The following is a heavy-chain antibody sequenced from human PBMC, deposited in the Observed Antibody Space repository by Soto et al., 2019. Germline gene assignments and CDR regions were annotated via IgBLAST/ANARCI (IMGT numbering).Heavy chain of an antibody. V-gene: IGHV4-34*01. CDR3: ARGHGRFAH. Sequence: SDTLSLTCDVSGESFTGYYWAWIRQPPGRGLEGIGEINRSGVTTYHPYHTRRVTISLDTSRSQFSLKLDSLTAADTAFYFCARGHGRFAHWGQGTLVTVS. CDR1: GESFTGYY. CDR2: INRSGVT. J-gene: IGHJ4*02.